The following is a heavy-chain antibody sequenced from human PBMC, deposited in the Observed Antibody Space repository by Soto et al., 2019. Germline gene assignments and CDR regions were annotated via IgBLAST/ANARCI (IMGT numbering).Heavy chain of an antibody. Sequence: ASVKVSCKASGYTFTSYAMHWVRQAPGQRLEWMGWINAGNGNTKYSQKFQGRVTITRDTSASTAYMELSSLRSEDTAVYYCARADILTGSFDYWGQGTLVTVS. CDR2: INAGNGNT. V-gene: IGHV1-3*01. CDR1: GYTFTSYA. CDR3: ARADILTGSFDY. D-gene: IGHD3-9*01. J-gene: IGHJ4*02.